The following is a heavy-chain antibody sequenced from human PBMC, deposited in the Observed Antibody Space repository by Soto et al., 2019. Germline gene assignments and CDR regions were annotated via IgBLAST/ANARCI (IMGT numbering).Heavy chain of an antibody. D-gene: IGHD2-2*02. CDR3: ARDRGCSSTGGHIPIIYYCGMDV. Sequence: QVQLVESGGGVVQPGRSLRLSCAASGFTFSGYAMHWVRQAPGKGLEWVAVISYDGSNKYYADSVKGRFTISRDNSKNALFLQMNSLRAEYTPVYYCARDRGCSSTGGHIPIIYYCGMDVWGQGTTVTVSS. V-gene: IGHV3-30-3*01. CDR2: ISYDGSNK. J-gene: IGHJ6*02. CDR1: GFTFSGYA.